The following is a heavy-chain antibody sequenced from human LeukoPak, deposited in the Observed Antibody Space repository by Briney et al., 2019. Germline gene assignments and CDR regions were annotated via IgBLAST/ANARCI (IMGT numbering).Heavy chain of an antibody. CDR1: GGSISSYY. Sequence: TTSETLSLTCTVSGGSISSYYWSWIRQPAGKGLEWIGRIYTSGSTNYNPSLKSRVTMSVDTSKNQFSLKLSSVTAADTAVYYCARGIQPQPHNWFDSWGQGTLVTVSS. V-gene: IGHV4-4*07. D-gene: IGHD5-18*01. CDR2: IYTSGST. CDR3: ARGIQPQPHNWFDS. J-gene: IGHJ5*01.